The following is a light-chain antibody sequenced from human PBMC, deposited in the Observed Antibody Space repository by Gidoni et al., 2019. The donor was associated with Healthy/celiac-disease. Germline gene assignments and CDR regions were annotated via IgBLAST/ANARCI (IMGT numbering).Light chain of an antibody. CDR1: QSVSSY. CDR2: DAS. CDR3: QQRSNWPPS. Sequence: EIVLIQSPATLSLSPGERATLSCRASQSVSSYLAWYQQKPGQAPRLLIYDASNRATGIPARFSGSGSGTDFTLTISSLEPEDFAVYYCQQRSNWPPSFGQGTKLEIK. V-gene: IGKV3-11*01. J-gene: IGKJ2*03.